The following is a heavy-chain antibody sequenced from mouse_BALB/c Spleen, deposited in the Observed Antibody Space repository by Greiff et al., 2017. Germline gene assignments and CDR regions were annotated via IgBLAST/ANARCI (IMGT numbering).Heavy chain of an antibody. V-gene: IGHV14-3*02. Sequence: EVKLVESGAELVKPGASVKLSCTASGFNIKDTYMHWVKQRPEQGLEWIGRIDPANGNTKYDPKFQGKATITADTSSNTAYLQLSSLTSEDTAVYYCASQLGLLFDYWGQGTTLTVSS. D-gene: IGHD3-1*01. CDR3: ASQLGLLFDY. CDR1: GFNIKDTY. CDR2: IDPANGNT. J-gene: IGHJ2*01.